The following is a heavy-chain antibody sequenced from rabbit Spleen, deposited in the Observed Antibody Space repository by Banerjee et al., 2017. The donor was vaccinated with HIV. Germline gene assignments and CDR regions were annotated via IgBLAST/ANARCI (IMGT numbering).Heavy chain of an antibody. V-gene: IGHV1S40*01. CDR3: ARDLVAVIGWNFNL. Sequence: QSLEESGGGLVQPEGSLTLTCTASGFSFSSSYDMCWVRQAPGKGLEWIGCIYTGNGKTYYASWAKGRFIISKSSSTTVTLQMTSLTAADTATYFCARDLVAVIGWNFNLWGQGTLVTVS. CDR1: GFSFSSSYD. CDR2: IYTGNGKT. D-gene: IGHD1-1*01. J-gene: IGHJ4*01.